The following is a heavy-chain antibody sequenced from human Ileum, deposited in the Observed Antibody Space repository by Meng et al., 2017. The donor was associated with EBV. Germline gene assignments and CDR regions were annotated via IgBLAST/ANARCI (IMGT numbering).Heavy chain of an antibody. V-gene: IGHV2-5*02. CDR2: IYWDDDK. D-gene: IGHD3-22*01. Sequence: QITLKESGPTLVKPTQTLPLPLTFPGFSLSTSGVGVGWIRQPPGKALEWLALIYWDDDKRYSTSLKSRLTITKDTSKNQVVLTMTNMDPVDTATYYCAHSTQSSGQRLSFDYWGQGTLVTVAS. J-gene: IGHJ4*02. CDR3: AHSTQSSGQRLSFDY. CDR1: GFSLSTSGVG.